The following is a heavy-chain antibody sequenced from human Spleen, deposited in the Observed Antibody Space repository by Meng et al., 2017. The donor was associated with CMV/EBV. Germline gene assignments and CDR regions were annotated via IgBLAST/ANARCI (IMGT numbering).Heavy chain of an antibody. D-gene: IGHD3-3*01. Sequence: GSLRLSCTVSGGSISSYYWSWIRQPPGKGLEWIAYIYYSGTTNYNPSLKSRVTVSVDTSKNQFSLKLTSVTAADTAIYYCARGRYLEWLGGTWFDSWGQGTLVTVSS. J-gene: IGHJ5*01. V-gene: IGHV4-59*01. CDR2: IYYSGTT. CDR1: GGSISSYY. CDR3: ARGRYLEWLGGTWFDS.